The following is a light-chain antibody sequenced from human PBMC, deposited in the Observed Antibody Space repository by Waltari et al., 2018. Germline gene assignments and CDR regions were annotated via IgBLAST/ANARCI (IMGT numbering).Light chain of an antibody. V-gene: IGKV1-39*01. Sequence: DIQLTQSPSSLSASVVDRVTITCRASQTISSYLHCYQHKPGKAPQLLIYAASNLQSGVPSRFSGSGSGTDFTLVISNLQPEDFATYFCQQSYSAPPLTFGGGTKVEMK. CDR2: AAS. CDR3: QQSYSAPPLT. CDR1: QTISSY. J-gene: IGKJ4*01.